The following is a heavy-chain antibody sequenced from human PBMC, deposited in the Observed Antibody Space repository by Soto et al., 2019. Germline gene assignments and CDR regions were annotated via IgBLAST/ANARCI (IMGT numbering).Heavy chain of an antibody. CDR2: VYYGGSS. CDR3: AKLSCTSSTCYFPGWFDP. Sequence: SETLSLTCTVSGDSISGGASFWSWIRQPPGKGLEWIANVYYGGSSYYNPSLKSRLTISVDTTKNQFSLQLKSMTAADTAVYYCAKLSCTSSTCYFPGWFDPWGQGTLVPVSS. V-gene: IGHV4-31*03. D-gene: IGHD2-2*01. CDR1: GDSISGGASF. J-gene: IGHJ5*02.